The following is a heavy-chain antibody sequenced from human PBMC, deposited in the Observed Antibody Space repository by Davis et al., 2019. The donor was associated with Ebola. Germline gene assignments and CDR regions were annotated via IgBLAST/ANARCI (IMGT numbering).Heavy chain of an antibody. V-gene: IGHV3-20*04. CDR3: AKGHDYGGKGRED. CDR1: GFSIDHYG. CDR2: INWNGGST. J-gene: IGHJ4*02. Sequence: GESLKISCAAPGFSIDHYGMSRVRQAPGKGLEWVSGINWNGGSTGYADSVKGRFTISRDNSKNTLYLQMNSLRAEDTAVYYCAKGHDYGGKGREDWGQGTLVTVSS. D-gene: IGHD4-23*01.